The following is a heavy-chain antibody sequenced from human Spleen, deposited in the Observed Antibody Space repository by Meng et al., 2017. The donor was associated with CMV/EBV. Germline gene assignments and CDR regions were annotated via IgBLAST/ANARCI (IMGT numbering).Heavy chain of an antibody. CDR2: IIPIFGTA. CDR3: ASLFLREYSSSPAYFDY. D-gene: IGHD6-6*01. J-gene: IGHJ4*02. V-gene: IGHV1-69*12. Sequence: QVQLVQSGAEVKKPGSSVKVSCKASGGTFSSYAISWVRQAPGQGLEWMGGIIPIFGTANYAQKFQGRVTITADESTSTAYMELSSLRSEDTAVYYCASLFLREYSSSPAYFDYWGQGTLVTVSS. CDR1: GGTFSSYA.